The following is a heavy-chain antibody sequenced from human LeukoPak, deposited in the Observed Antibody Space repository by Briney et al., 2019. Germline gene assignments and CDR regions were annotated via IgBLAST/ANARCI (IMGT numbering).Heavy chain of an antibody. CDR1: GFTFNKYA. CDR3: ARYCNGDNCYSGYDY. CDR2: ISTNGDST. J-gene: IGHJ4*02. D-gene: IGHD2-15*01. Sequence: GGSLRLSCATSGFTFNKYALHWVRQAPGKGLEYVSAISTNGDSTYYANSVKGRFTISRDNSKNTLYLQMGSLRAEDMAVYYCARYCNGDNCYSGYDYWGQGTLVTVSS. V-gene: IGHV3-64*01.